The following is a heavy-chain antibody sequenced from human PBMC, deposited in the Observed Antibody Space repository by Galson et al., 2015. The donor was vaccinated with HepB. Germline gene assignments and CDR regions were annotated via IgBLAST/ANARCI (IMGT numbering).Heavy chain of an antibody. CDR3: AKDREAGVPAAIYAFDM. CDR1: GFTFSSYV. D-gene: IGHD2-2*02. Sequence: SLRLSCAASGFTFSSYVMSWVRQAPGKGLEWVSTISGSGGSTSYADSVKGWFTISRDNSKNTLYLQMNSLRAEDTAIYYCAKDREAGVPAAIYAFDMWGQGTMVTVSS. CDR2: ISGSGGST. J-gene: IGHJ3*02. V-gene: IGHV3-23*01.